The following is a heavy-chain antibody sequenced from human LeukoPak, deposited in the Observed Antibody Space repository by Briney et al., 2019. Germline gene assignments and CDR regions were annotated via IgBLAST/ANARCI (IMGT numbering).Heavy chain of an antibody. J-gene: IGHJ5*02. D-gene: IGHD3-10*01. Sequence: SQTLSLTCAVSGGSISSGGYSWSWIRQPPGKGLEWIGYIYHSGSTYYNPSLKCRVTISVDRSKNQFSLKLSSVTAADTAVYYCARVPGGGYGSGSYSWFDPWGQGTLVTVSS. CDR1: GGSISSGGYS. V-gene: IGHV4-30-2*01. CDR2: IYHSGST. CDR3: ARVPGGGYGSGSYSWFDP.